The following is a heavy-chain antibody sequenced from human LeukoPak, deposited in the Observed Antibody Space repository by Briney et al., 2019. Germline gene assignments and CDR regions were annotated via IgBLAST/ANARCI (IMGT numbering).Heavy chain of an antibody. D-gene: IGHD2-2*01. CDR2: ISWNSGSI. V-gene: IGHV3-9*01. CDR1: GFTFDDYA. CDR3: AKDISSSPSWDATDY. Sequence: GGSLRLSCAASGFTFDDYAMHWVRQAPGKGLEWVSGISWNSGSIGYADSVKGRFTISRDNAKNSLYLQMNSLRAEDTALYYCAKDISSSPSWDATDYWGQGTLVTVSS. J-gene: IGHJ4*02.